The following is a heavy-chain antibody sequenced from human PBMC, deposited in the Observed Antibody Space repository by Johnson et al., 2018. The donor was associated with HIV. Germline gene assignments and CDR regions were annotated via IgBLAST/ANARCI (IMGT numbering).Heavy chain of an antibody. J-gene: IGHJ3*02. CDR2: IKNKTDGGTT. Sequence: VQLLESGGGLVQPGGSLRLYCAASRFTFSDAWMSWVRQAPGKGLEWVGRIKNKTDGGTTDYAAPVKGRFTISRDDSKNTLYLQMNSLKTEDTAVYYCATDQAGDYVWGSYRYAFDIWGQGTMVTVSS. CDR3: ATDQAGDYVWGSYRYAFDI. CDR1: RFTFSDAW. V-gene: IGHV3-15*01. D-gene: IGHD3-16*02.